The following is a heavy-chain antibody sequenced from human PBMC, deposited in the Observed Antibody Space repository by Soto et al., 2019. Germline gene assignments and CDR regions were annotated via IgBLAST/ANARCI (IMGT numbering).Heavy chain of an antibody. CDR3: ARDDIAAAGPESYYFDY. D-gene: IGHD6-13*01. CDR2: IRSVGSYI. CDR1: GFTFSSYS. V-gene: IGHV3-21*01. Sequence: EVQLVESGGGLVKPGGSLRLSCAASGFTFSSYSMNWVRQAPGKGLEWVSSIRSVGSYISYADSVKGRFTISRDNAKNSLYLQMNSLRAEDTAVYYCARDDIAAAGPESYYFDYWGQGTLVTVSS. J-gene: IGHJ4*02.